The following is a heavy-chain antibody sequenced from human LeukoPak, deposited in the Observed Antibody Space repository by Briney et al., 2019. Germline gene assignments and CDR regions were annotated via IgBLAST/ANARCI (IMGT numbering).Heavy chain of an antibody. CDR1: GFTFSSYG. CDR3: AKDDGYCSGGSCYSY. Sequence: PGGSWRLFCAAAGFTFSSYGMHWVRKALGKGLVLVAIISYDGSNIYYADSVKGRFTISRDNSKNALYLQMNSLRAEDTAVYYCAKDDGYCSGGSCYSYWGQGTLVTVSS. J-gene: IGHJ4*02. CDR2: ISYDGSNI. V-gene: IGHV3-30*18. D-gene: IGHD2-15*01.